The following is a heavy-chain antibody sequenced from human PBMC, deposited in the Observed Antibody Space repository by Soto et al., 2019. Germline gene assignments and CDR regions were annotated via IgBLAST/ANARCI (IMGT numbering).Heavy chain of an antibody. D-gene: IGHD2-2*01. V-gene: IGHV1-2*02. CDR2: INPNSGGT. CDR1: GYTFTGYY. Sequence: WASVKVSCKASGYTFTGYYMHWVRQAPGQGLEWMGWINPNSGGTNYAQKFQGRVTMTRDTSISTAYMELSRLRSDDTAVYYCARRMECSSTSCYFYYYYYGMDVWGQGTTVTVSS. J-gene: IGHJ6*02. CDR3: ARRMECSSTSCYFYYYYYGMDV.